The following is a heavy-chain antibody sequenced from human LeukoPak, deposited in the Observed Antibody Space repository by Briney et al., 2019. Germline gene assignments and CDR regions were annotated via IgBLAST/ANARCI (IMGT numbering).Heavy chain of an antibody. Sequence: GESLKISCKGSGYSFTSYWIGWVRQMPGKGLEWVGIIYPGDSDTRYSPSFQGQVTISADKSISTAYLQWSSLKASDTAVYYCARRPYCTGDSCYRNFEYWGQGTLVTVSS. CDR2: IYPGDSDT. D-gene: IGHD2-15*01. V-gene: IGHV5-51*01. CDR3: ARRPYCTGDSCYRNFEY. J-gene: IGHJ4*02. CDR1: GYSFTSYW.